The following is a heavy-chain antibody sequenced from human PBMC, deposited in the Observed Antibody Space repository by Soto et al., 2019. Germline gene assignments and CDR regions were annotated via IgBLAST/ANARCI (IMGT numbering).Heavy chain of an antibody. D-gene: IGHD6-6*01. CDR1: GFTFSDYY. CDR2: ISSTGSTI. Sequence: QVQLVESGGGLVKPGGSLTLSCAASGFTFSDYYMSWIRQAPGKGLEWVSYISSTGSTIYYADSVKGRFTISRDNARNALYLQMNSLRAEETAVYYCAGVAARPYGMDVWGQGSTVTDSS. V-gene: IGHV3-11*01. J-gene: IGHJ6*02. CDR3: AGVAARPYGMDV.